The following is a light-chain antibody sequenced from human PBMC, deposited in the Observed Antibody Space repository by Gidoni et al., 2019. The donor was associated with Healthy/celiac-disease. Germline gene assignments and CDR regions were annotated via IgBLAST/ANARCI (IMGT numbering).Light chain of an antibody. CDR3: QQRGNLPPL. CDR1: QSVSSY. CDR2: AAS. Sequence: ESVRTQSPSTLSLSPGDRATLSCRASQSVSSYLAWYQQKPGQAPRLLIYAASNRATGIPARFSGSGSVTDFTLTIRSLEPEDFAVYYCQQRGNLPPLFGPGTKVDIK. V-gene: IGKV3-11*01. J-gene: IGKJ3*01.